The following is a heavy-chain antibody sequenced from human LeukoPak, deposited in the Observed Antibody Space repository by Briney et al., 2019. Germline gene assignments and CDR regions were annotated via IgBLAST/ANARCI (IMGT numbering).Heavy chain of an antibody. CDR3: ARIGAGYGDHPSPWFDN. V-gene: IGHV4-39*01. CDR1: GASISSSSFY. J-gene: IGHJ5*02. CDR2: IYYIGST. Sequence: SETLSLTCAVSGASISSSSFYWCWIRQSPGKGLEWIGNIYYIGSTYHNPSLKGRVTISVDTPKNQFSLRLSSVTAADTAVYYCARIGAGYGDHPSPWFDNWGQGTLVTVSS. D-gene: IGHD4-17*01.